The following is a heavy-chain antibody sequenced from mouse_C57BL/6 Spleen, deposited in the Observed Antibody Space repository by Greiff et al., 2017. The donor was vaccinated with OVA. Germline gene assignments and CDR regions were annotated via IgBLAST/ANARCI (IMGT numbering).Heavy chain of an antibody. CDR3: ARPNYDSYYFDY. V-gene: IGHV2-2*01. D-gene: IGHD2-4*01. CDR1: GFSLTSYG. Sequence: VKLMESGPGLVQPSQSLSITCTVSGFSLTSYGVHWVRQSPGKGLEWLGVIWSGGSTDYNAAFISRLSISKDNSKSQVFFKMNSLQADDTAIYYCARPNYDSYYFDYWGQGTTLTVSS. CDR2: IWSGGST. J-gene: IGHJ2*01.